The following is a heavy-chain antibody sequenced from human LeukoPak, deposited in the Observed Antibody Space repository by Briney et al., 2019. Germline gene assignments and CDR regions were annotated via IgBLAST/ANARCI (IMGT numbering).Heavy chain of an antibody. D-gene: IGHD2-2*01. CDR1: GFTFSAYA. V-gene: IGHV3-30*04. CDR3: ADDCSSASCPGD. Sequence: PGTSLRLSCAASGFTFSAYAMHWVRQAPGKGLEWVAVISYHGRDTFYAASVQGRFTISRDDSSTVYLQMTNLRPEDTAMYYCADDCSSASCPGDWGQGTLVTVSS. CDR2: ISYHGRDT. J-gene: IGHJ4*02.